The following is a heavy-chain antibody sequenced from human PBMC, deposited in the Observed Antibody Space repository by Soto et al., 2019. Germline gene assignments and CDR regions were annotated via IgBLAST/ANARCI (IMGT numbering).Heavy chain of an antibody. CDR1: GFSFSSYG. Sequence: GGSLRLSCAASGFSFSSYGMHWVRQAPGRGLEWVTVISNDGNRKYYGESVKGRFSVSRDNDKDTLYLQMNGLRPEDTGVYYCAKDRRQLSALDMWGQGTTVTVSS. V-gene: IGHV3-30*18. CDR2: ISNDGNRK. CDR3: AKDRRQLSALDM. J-gene: IGHJ3*02. D-gene: IGHD6-6*01.